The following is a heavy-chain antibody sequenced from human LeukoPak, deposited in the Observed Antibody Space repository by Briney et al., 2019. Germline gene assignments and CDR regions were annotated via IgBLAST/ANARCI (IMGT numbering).Heavy chain of an antibody. Sequence: QPGGSLLLSCAASGFTFSSYSMNWVRRAPGKGLEWVSYISSSSSTIYYAASVKGRFTISRDNAKNSLYLQMNSLRAEDTAVYYCARENTAMPQGDAFDIWGQGTRVTVSS. D-gene: IGHD5-18*01. J-gene: IGHJ3*02. V-gene: IGHV3-48*01. CDR2: ISSSSSTI. CDR1: GFTFSSYS. CDR3: ARENTAMPQGDAFDI.